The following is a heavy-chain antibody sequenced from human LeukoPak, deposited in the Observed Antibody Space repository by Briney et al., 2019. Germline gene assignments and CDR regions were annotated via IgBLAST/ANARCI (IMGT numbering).Heavy chain of an antibody. CDR2: IIPIFGTA. CDR3: AREAAGGTTSFDY. J-gene: IGHJ4*02. CDR1: GGTFSSYA. Sequence: ASVKVSCKASGGTFSSYAISWVRQAPGQGLEWMGGIIPIFGTANYAQKFQGRVTITADESTSTAYMELSSLSSEDTAVHYCAREAAGGTTSFDYWGQGTLVTVSS. V-gene: IGHV1-69*01. D-gene: IGHD6-13*01.